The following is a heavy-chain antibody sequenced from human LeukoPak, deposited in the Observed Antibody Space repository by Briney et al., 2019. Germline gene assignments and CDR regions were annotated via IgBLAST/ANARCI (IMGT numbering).Heavy chain of an antibody. V-gene: IGHV4-39*07. D-gene: IGHD2-15*01. CDR3: ARLNYCSGGSCYQTRAFDI. CDR1: GGSISSGSHW. Sequence: SETLSLTCTVSGGSISSGSHWWGWIRQPPGKGLEWIGEINHSGSTNYNPSLKSRVTISVDTSKNQFSLKLSSVTAADTAVYYCARLNYCSGGSCYQTRAFDIWGQGTMVTVSS. CDR2: INHSGST. J-gene: IGHJ3*02.